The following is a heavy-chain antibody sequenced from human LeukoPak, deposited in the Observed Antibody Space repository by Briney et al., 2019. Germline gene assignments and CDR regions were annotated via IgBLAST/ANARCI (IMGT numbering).Heavy chain of an antibody. Sequence: GGSLRLSCAASRFTFSSYAMSWVRQAPGKGLEWVSAISGSGGTTYNADSVKGRFTISRDNSKNTLYLQMNGLRVEDTALYYCANEVRPNDYWGQGTLVTVSS. CDR3: ANEVRPNDY. CDR1: RFTFSSYA. J-gene: IGHJ4*02. V-gene: IGHV3-23*01. CDR2: ISGSGGTT. D-gene: IGHD1-1*01.